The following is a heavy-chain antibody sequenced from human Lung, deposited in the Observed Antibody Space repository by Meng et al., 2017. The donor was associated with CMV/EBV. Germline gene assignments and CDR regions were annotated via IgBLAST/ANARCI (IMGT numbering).Heavy chain of an antibody. D-gene: IGHD3-22*01. V-gene: IGHV3-74*01. J-gene: IGHJ4*02. CDR3: AREPYDYDSSLDY. Sequence: SCAASGFTFSSTWMHWVRQAPGKGLVWVSRINSVGSSTIYADSVKGRFTISIDNAKNTLYLQMNSLRSEDTAVYYCAREPYDYDSSLDYWGQGTXVT. CDR1: GFTFSSTW. CDR2: INSVGSST.